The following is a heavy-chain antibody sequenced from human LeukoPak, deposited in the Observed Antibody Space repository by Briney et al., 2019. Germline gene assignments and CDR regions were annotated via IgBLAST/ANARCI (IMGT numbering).Heavy chain of an antibody. Sequence: GGALRLSCAASGFTFSDYYMSWIRPAPGKGLEWVSYISSSGSTIYYADSVKGRFTISRDNAKNSLYLQMNSLRGEDTAVYYFARRRGSSWSYYFDYWGQGTLVTVSS. J-gene: IGHJ4*02. CDR1: GFTFSDYY. V-gene: IGHV3-11*01. CDR3: ARRRGSSWSYYFDY. D-gene: IGHD6-13*01. CDR2: ISSSGSTI.